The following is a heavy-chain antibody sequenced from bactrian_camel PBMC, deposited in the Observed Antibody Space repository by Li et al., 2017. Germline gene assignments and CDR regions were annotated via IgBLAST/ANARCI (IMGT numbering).Heavy chain of an antibody. D-gene: IGHD3*01. CDR1: GSTDGTWC. Sequence: HVQLVESGGGSVQVGGSLTLSCEVSGSTDGTWCMAWYRQGPATDREGVGFIYTGSGATYYTDSVKGRFTTSQDSASNTLALQMNSLNPEDSGMYYCGAVRAAICSMEWTPRMFPYWGQGPRSPSP. CDR3: GAVRAAICSMEWTPRMFPY. V-gene: IGHV3S54*01. J-gene: IGHJ4*01. CDR2: IYTGSGAT.